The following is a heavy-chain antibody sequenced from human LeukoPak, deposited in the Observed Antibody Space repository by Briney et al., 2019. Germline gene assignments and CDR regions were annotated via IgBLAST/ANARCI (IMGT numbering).Heavy chain of an antibody. D-gene: IGHD6-13*01. CDR3: ARGMGTSWFDY. V-gene: IGHV1-2*02. CDR1: GYTFTGYY. Sequence: ASVKVSCKASGYTFTGYYMHWVRQAPGQGLEWMGWINPNSGGTKYAQKFQGRVTLTRDTSINTVYMELNTLTSDDMALYYRARGMGTSWFDYWGQGTLVTVSS. CDR2: INPNSGGT. J-gene: IGHJ4*02.